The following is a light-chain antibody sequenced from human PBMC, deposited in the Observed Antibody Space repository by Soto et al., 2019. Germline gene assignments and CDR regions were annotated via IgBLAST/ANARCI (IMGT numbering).Light chain of an antibody. CDR1: QSVSSSSY. CDR2: GAS. J-gene: IGKJ4*01. CDR3: QKYTNVPA. V-gene: IGKV3-20*01. Sequence: EIVLTQSPGTLSLSPGERATLSCRASQSVSSSSYLAWYQQKPGQAPRLLIYGASSRATGIPDRFSGSGSGTDFTLTISSLQPEDVATYYCQKYTNVPAFGGGTKVEIK.